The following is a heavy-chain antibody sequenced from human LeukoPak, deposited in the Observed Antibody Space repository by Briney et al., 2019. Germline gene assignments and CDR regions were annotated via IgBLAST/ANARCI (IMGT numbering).Heavy chain of an antibody. J-gene: IGHJ5*02. V-gene: IGHV1-18*01. D-gene: IGHD6-13*01. CDR2: ISAYNGNT. Sequence: GAAVKVSCKASGYTFTSYGISWVRQAPVQGLEWMGWISAYNGNTNYAQKLQGRGTMTTDTSTSTAYMELRSLRSDDTAVYYCARGGGSSSWYEPNWFDPWGQGTLVTVSS. CDR3: ARGGGSSSWYEPNWFDP. CDR1: GYTFTSYG.